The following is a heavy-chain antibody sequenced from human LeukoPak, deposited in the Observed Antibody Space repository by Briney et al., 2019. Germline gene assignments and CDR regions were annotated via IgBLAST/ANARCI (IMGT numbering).Heavy chain of an antibody. D-gene: IGHD3-10*01. J-gene: IGHJ6*02. CDR2: IKHDGSVK. Sequence: PGGSLRLSCAASGFTFSRYWMSWVRQAPGKGLEWVANIKHDGSVKYYVDSVKGRFTISRDNAKNSLYLQMNSLRAEDTAVYYCARDLITMVRGAYYYYYYGMDVWGQGTTVTVSS. CDR3: ARDLITMVRGAYYYYYYGMDV. V-gene: IGHV3-7*01. CDR1: GFTFSRYW.